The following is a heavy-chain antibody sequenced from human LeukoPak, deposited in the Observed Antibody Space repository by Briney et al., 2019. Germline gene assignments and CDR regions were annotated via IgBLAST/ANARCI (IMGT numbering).Heavy chain of an antibody. Sequence: ASVKVSCKASGYTFTSYDINWVRQATGQGLEWMGWMNPNSGNTGYAQKFQGRVTMTRNTSISTAYMELSSLRSEDTAVYYCASSGGRKQWLVTRVYWGQGTLVTVSS. CDR3: ASSGGRKQWLVTRVY. V-gene: IGHV1-8*01. D-gene: IGHD6-19*01. J-gene: IGHJ4*02. CDR2: MNPNSGNT. CDR1: GYTFTSYD.